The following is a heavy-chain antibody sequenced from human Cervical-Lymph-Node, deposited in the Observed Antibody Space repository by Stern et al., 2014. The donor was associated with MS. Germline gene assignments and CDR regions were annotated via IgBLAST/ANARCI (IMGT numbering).Heavy chain of an antibody. V-gene: IGHV3-23*04. CDR1: GFTFSSYA. Sequence: EEQLVVFGGTLVQPRGSLRLSCAASGFTFSSYAMSWVRQAPGKGLEWDSVISGSDGSTFYADSVKGRFTISRDKSKNTLFLQMNSLRAEDTAVYYCAKVYGSGPFDYWGQGTLVTVSS. J-gene: IGHJ4*02. CDR3: AKVYGSGPFDY. D-gene: IGHD6-19*01. CDR2: ISGSDGST.